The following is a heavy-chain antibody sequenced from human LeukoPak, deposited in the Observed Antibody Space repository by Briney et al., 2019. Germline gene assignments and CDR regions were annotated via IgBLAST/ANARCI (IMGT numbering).Heavy chain of an antibody. V-gene: IGHV4-30-2*01. Sequence: SQTLSLTCTVSGGSISSGGYYWSWTRQPPGKGLEWIGYIYHSGSTYYNPSLKSRVTISVDRSKNQFSLKLSSVTAADTAVYYCLTTVTPFGAFDIWGQGTMVTVSS. D-gene: IGHD4-17*01. CDR2: IYHSGST. CDR3: LTTVTPFGAFDI. J-gene: IGHJ3*02. CDR1: GGSISSGGYY.